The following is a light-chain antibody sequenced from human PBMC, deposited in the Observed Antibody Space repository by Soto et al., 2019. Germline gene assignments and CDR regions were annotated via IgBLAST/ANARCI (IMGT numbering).Light chain of an antibody. Sequence: QSALTQPASLSGSPGQSITISCTGTSSDIGSYNYVSWYQQHPGKAPKLMIFDVSYRPSGISDRFSGSKSGNTASLTISGLQPDDDADYYCSSYGASRTLFGGGTNLTVL. CDR3: SSYGASRTL. CDR2: DVS. CDR1: SSDIGSYNY. J-gene: IGLJ3*02. V-gene: IGLV2-14*03.